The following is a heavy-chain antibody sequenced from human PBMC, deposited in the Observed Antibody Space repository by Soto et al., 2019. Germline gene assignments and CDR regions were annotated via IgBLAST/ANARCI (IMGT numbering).Heavy chain of an antibody. Sequence: QVQLHESGPRLVKPSGSLSLTCGVSGGTVASSHWWSWVRQSPSRGLAWIGNVYHTGDTTFNPSLQSRVTFSVDKSNNQFSLRLTSLTAADTAVYFCAREIVTAGGNNYFDPWGPGTLVTVSS. CDR3: AREIVTAGGNNYFDP. D-gene: IGHD2-21*02. V-gene: IGHV4-4*02. CDR1: GGTVASSHW. J-gene: IGHJ5*02. CDR2: VYHTGDT.